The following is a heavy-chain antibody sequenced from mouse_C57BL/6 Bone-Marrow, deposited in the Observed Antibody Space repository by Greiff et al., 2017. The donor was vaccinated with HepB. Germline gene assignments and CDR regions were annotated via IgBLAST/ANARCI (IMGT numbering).Heavy chain of an antibody. CDR3: ARALLDY. CDR2: ISDGGSYT. D-gene: IGHD2-12*01. V-gene: IGHV5-4*01. Sequence: EVQGVESGGGLVKPGGSLKLSCAASGFTFSSYAMSWVRQTPEKRLEWVATISDGGSYTYYPDNVKGRFTISRDNAKNNLYLQMSHLKSEDTAMYYCARALLDYWGQGTTLTVSS. CDR1: GFTFSSYA. J-gene: IGHJ2*01.